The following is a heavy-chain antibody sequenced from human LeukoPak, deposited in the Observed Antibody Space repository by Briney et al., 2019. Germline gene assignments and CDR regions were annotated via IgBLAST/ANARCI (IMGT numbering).Heavy chain of an antibody. Sequence: SETLSLTCTVSRGSISSYYWSWIRQPPGQGLGWIGYIYYSGSTDYNPSLKSRVNISVDTSKNQFSLKLSSVTAADTAVYFCARVRVSSGSHPWYFDYWGQGTLVTVSS. D-gene: IGHD3-22*01. CDR3: ARVRVSSGSHPWYFDY. CDR1: RGSISSYY. V-gene: IGHV4-59*01. J-gene: IGHJ4*02. CDR2: IYYSGST.